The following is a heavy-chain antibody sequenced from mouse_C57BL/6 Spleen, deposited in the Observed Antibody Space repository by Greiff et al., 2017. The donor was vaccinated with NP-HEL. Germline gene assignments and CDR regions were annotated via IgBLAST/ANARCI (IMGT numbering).Heavy chain of an antibody. V-gene: IGHV1-62-2*01. CDR3: ARHEEGNWDLDY. Sequence: VQVVESGAELVKPGASVKLSCKASGYTFTEYTIHWVKQRSGQGLEWIGWFYPGSGSIKYNEKFKDKATLTADKSSSTVYMELSRLTSEDSAVYFCARHEEGNWDLDYWGQGTTLTVSS. J-gene: IGHJ2*01. D-gene: IGHD4-1*01. CDR1: GYTFTEYT. CDR2: FYPGSGSI.